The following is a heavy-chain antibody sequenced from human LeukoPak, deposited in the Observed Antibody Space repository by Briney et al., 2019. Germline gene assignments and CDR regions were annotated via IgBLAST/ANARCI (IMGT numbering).Heavy chain of an antibody. CDR3: AKHYMGSSYNRGLDY. D-gene: IGHD3-10*01. J-gene: IGHJ4*02. V-gene: IGHV4-39*01. CDR1: GGSISSSSYY. Sequence: PSETLSLTCTVSGGSISSSSYYWGWIRQPPGKGLEWIGSIYYSGYTYYNPSLESRVTISVDTSKNQFSLKLSSVTAADTAIYYCAKHYMGSSYNRGLDYWGQGTLVTVSS. CDR2: IYYSGYT.